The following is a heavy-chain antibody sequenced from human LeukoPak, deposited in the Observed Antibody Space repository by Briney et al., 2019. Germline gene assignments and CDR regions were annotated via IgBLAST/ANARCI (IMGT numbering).Heavy chain of an antibody. CDR2: IHSSGYT. Sequence: KSSETLSLTCTVSGGSISGNYWSWIRQPPGQGLEWIAYIHSSGYTNYNPSLKSRVTISVDTSNNQFCLKVTSVTAADTAMYYCTKRQGPTSGSYDYFDPWGQGALVTVSS. D-gene: IGHD1-26*01. J-gene: IGHJ5*02. CDR3: TKRQGPTSGSYDYFDP. V-gene: IGHV4-4*09. CDR1: GGSISGNY.